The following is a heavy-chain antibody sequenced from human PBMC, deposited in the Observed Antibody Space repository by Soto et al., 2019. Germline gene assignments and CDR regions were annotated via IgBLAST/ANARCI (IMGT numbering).Heavy chain of an antibody. Sequence: PGGSLRLSCAASGFTFSSYGMHWVRQAPGKGLEWVAVIWYDGSNKYYADSVKGRFTISRDNSKNTLYLQMNSLRAEDTAVYYCARELATYSSSSSYYYYGMDVWGQGTTVTVS. CDR1: GFTFSSYG. CDR3: ARELATYSSSSSYYYYGMDV. D-gene: IGHD6-6*01. J-gene: IGHJ6*02. V-gene: IGHV3-33*01. CDR2: IWYDGSNK.